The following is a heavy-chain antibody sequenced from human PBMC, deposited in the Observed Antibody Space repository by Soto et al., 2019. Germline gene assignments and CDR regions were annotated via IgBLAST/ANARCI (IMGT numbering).Heavy chain of an antibody. D-gene: IGHD6-13*01. CDR1: GYTFTSYD. Sequence: QVQLVQSGAEVKKPGASVKVSCKASGYTFTSYDINWVRQATGQGLEWMGWMNPNSGNTGYAQKVQGRVTMTRNTSLRPAYGDLSSLRSEDTAVYYCARRYRSSWYGWCFAPWGQGTLVTVSS. CDR2: MNPNSGNT. J-gene: IGHJ5*02. V-gene: IGHV1-8*01. CDR3: ARRYRSSWYGWCFAP.